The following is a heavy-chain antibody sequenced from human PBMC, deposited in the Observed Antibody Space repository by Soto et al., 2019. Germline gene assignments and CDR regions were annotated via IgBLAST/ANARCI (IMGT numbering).Heavy chain of an antibody. V-gene: IGHV6-1*01. CDR2: TYYRSTWRH. D-gene: IGHD5-12*01. J-gene: IGHJ4*02. CDR3: ARGVAGSGFAL. CDR1: VDSVSSTTAA. Sequence: PSQTLSLTCAISVDSVSSTTAAWNWSRPSPSRGLEWLGRTYYRSTWRHDYAVSVKSRITVNPDTSKNHFSLQLNSVTPEDRAGYYFARGVAGSGFALWGQGTLVTVSS.